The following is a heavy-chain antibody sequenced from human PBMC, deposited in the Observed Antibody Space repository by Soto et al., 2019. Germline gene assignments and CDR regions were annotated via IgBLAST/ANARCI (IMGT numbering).Heavy chain of an antibody. CDR2: IIPIFGTA. J-gene: IGHJ5*01. CDR3: ARVVEMATHGTWFDS. D-gene: IGHD2-15*01. CDR1: GGTFGSYT. Sequence: ASVKVSCKASGGTFGSYTISWVRQAPGQGLEWMGGIIPIFGTANYAQKFQGRVTITADESTSTAYMELSSLRSEDTAVYYCARVVEMATHGTWFDSWGQRTPVTVSS. V-gene: IGHV1-69*13.